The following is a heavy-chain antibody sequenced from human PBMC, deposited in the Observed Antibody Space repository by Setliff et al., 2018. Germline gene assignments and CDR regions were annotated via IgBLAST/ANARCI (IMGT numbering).Heavy chain of an antibody. Sequence: SETLSLTCAAYGGTFSDYYWTWIRQPPGKGLEWVGEINHRGSTNYNPSLKSRVTISVDTSKDQFFLKLISMTAADTAVYYCARGRNVAARLLDSWGQGTLVTVS. V-gene: IGHV4-34*01. CDR1: GGTFSDYY. CDR2: INHRGST. J-gene: IGHJ4*02. CDR3: ARGRNVAARLLDS. D-gene: IGHD6-6*01.